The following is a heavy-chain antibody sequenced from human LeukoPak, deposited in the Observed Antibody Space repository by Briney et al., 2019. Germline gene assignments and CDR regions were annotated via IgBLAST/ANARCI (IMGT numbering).Heavy chain of an antibody. D-gene: IGHD3-22*01. CDR3: PRRPYYDYGFDM. J-gene: IGHJ3*02. CDR2: IYYTGST. CDR1: GGSISNYY. V-gene: IGHV4-59*08. Sequence: PSETLSLTCTVSGGSISNYYWSWIGXPXGKGLEWIGYIYYTGSTNYNPSLESRVTMSADRSNNHFSLKLTSVTAADTAVYYCPRRPYYDYGFDMWGQRTMVTVSS.